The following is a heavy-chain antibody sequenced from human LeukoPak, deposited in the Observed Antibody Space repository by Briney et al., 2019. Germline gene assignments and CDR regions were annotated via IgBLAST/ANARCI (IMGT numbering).Heavy chain of an antibody. CDR3: ARDPSPYTGSYFDY. J-gene: IGHJ4*02. D-gene: IGHD1-26*01. CDR2: INANSGDT. Sequence: VSVKVSCKASGYTFTGYFTHWMRQAPGQGLEWMGWINANSGDTHYAQKFQGRVFMTRDTSISTVYMELSRLTTDDTAVYYCARDPSPYTGSYFDYWGQGTLVTVSS. CDR1: GYTFTGYF. V-gene: IGHV1-2*02.